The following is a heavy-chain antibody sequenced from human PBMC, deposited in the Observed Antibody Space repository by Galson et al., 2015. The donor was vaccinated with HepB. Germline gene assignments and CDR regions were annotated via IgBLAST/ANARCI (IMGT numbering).Heavy chain of an antibody. CDR1: GASITRSTYY. CDR3: ARTSRYCSSTTCSYFDY. V-gene: IGHV4-39*01. Sequence: SLTCIVSGASITRSTYYWGWIRQPPGKGLEWIGGIYYTGTTYYNPSLKSRVTISLDTSRNQFSLKLSSVTAADTAVYHCARTSRYCSSTTCSYFDYWGQGALVTVSS. J-gene: IGHJ4*02. D-gene: IGHD2-2*01. CDR2: IYYTGTT.